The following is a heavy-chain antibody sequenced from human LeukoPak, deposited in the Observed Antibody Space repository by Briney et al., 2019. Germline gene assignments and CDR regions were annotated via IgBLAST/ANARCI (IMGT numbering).Heavy chain of an antibody. CDR1: GFTVSSNY. CDR2: IYSGGST. V-gene: IGHV3-66*01. CDR3: AKDAGYSGSYWRPFDY. Sequence: GGSLRLSCAASGFTVSSNYMSWVRQAPGKGLEWVSVIYSGGSTYYADSVKGGFTISRDNSKNTLYLQMNSLRAEDTAVYYCAKDAGYSGSYWRPFDYWGQGTLVTVSS. D-gene: IGHD1-26*01. J-gene: IGHJ4*02.